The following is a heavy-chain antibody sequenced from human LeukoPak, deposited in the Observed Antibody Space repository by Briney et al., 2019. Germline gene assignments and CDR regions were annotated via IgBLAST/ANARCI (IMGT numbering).Heavy chain of an antibody. CDR2: SAGSDGST. CDR1: GFTFPRHA. CDR3: AQEHFDTSGYYSRFDN. Sequence: GGSLRLSCAASGFTFPRHAMSWVRQAPGKGLEWVASSAGSDGSTHYADSVKGRFTISRDNSQITVFLHMNSLRADDTAVYYCAQEHFDTSGYYSRFDNWGQGILVTVSS. J-gene: IGHJ4*02. V-gene: IGHV3-23*01. D-gene: IGHD3-22*01.